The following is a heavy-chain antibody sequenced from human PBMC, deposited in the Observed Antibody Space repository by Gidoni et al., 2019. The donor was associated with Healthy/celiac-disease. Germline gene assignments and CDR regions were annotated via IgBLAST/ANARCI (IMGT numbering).Heavy chain of an antibody. CDR1: GFTFDGYA. CDR2: ISWNSGSI. V-gene: IGHV3-9*01. J-gene: IGHJ4*02. D-gene: IGHD2-15*01. Sequence: EVQLVESGGGLVQTGRSLRLSCAASGFTFDGYAMHWVRQAPGTGLAWVAGISWNSGSIGYADSVKCRFTISRDNAKNSLYLQMNSLRAEDTALYYCAKMVRIGSGGSWFDYWGQGTLVTVSS. CDR3: AKMVRIGSGGSWFDY.